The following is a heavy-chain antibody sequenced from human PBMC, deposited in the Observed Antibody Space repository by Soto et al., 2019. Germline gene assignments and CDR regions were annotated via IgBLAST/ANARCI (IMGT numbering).Heavy chain of an antibody. J-gene: IGHJ6*02. Sequence: GGSLRLSCAALGFTFSSYDMHWVRQATGKGLEWVSAIGTAGDTYYPGSVKGRFTISRENAKNSLYLQMNSLRAEDTAVYYCARAVMYYDFWSGYSRSSGMDVWGQGTTVTVSS. V-gene: IGHV3-13*01. D-gene: IGHD3-3*01. CDR2: IGTAGDT. CDR1: GFTFSSYD. CDR3: ARAVMYYDFWSGYSRSSGMDV.